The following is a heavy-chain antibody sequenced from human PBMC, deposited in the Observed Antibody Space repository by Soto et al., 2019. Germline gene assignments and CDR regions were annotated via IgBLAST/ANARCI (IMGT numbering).Heavy chain of an antibody. Sequence: PGRPLRLSCTASGFTFRSYAMHWVRQAPGKGLEYVSAITSNGGNTDYASSVKGRFTISRDNSKNTLYLQMGSLRAEVMAVYYCARRFPFGYCRDVWGQVTTVTVS. J-gene: IGHJ6*02. D-gene: IGHD3-16*01. CDR1: GFTFRSYA. CDR3: ARRFPFGYCRDV. CDR2: ITSNGGNT. V-gene: IGHV3-64*01.